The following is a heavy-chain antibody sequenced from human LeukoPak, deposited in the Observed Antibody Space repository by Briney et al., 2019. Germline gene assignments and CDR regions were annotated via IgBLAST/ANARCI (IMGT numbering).Heavy chain of an antibody. Sequence: GSLRLSCAASGFTFTSYEMNWVRPAPGKGLEWVSYITISGSTIYYADSVKGRFTISRDNAKNSLYLQMNSLRAEDTAVYYCARATSFDYWGQGTLVTVSS. J-gene: IGHJ4*02. CDR2: ITISGSTI. V-gene: IGHV3-48*03. CDR3: ARATSFDY. CDR1: GFTFTSYE.